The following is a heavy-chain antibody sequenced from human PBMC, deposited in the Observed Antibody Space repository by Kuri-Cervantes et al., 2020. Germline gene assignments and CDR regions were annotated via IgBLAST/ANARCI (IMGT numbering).Heavy chain of an antibody. V-gene: IGHV4-34*01. CDR2: INPSGST. CDR1: GGSFSGYY. CDR3: AREGISGSYGYYDY. J-gene: IGHJ4*02. Sequence: GSLRLSCAVYGGSFSGYYWSWIRQPPGKGLEWIGEINPSGSTNYNPSLKSRVTISVATSKNQFSLKLSPVTAADTAVYYCAREGISGSYGYYDYWGQGTLVTVSS. D-gene: IGHD1-26*01.